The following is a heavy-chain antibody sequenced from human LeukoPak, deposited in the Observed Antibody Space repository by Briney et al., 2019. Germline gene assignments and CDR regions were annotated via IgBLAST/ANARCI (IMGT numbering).Heavy chain of an antibody. D-gene: IGHD3-10*02. CDR3: AELGITMIGGV. CDR2: ISSSGSTI. Sequence: GGSLRLSCAASGFTFSSYEVNWVRQAPGKGLEWVSYISSSGSTIYYADSVKGRFTISRDNAKNSLYLQMDSLRAEDTAVYYCAELGITMIGGVWGKGTTVTISS. V-gene: IGHV3-48*03. J-gene: IGHJ6*04. CDR1: GFTFSSYE.